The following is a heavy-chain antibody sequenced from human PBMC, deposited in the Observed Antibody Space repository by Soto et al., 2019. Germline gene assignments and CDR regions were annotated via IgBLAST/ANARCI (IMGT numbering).Heavy chain of an antibody. Sequence: EVQLLESGGGLVEPGGSLRLSCAASGFTFSNYAMNWVRHAPGKWLEWVSAISGSGARTYYADSGKGRFTISRDNSKNTLYVQMNSLRAEDTAVYYCTKNALQGAVAGPNWFDPWGQGTLVTVSS. CDR2: ISGSGART. J-gene: IGHJ5*02. D-gene: IGHD6-19*01. V-gene: IGHV3-23*01. CDR3: TKNALQGAVAGPNWFDP. CDR1: GFTFSNYA.